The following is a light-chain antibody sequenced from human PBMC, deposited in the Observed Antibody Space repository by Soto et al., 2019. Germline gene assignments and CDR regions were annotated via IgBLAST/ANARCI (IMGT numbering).Light chain of an antibody. Sequence: AIRMTQSPSSFSASTGDRVTITCRASQGISNYLAWYQQKPGKAPKLLIYDASTLQSGVPSRFSGSVSGTDFTLTISCLQSEDFATYYCQQYYSYPRTFGQGTKVEIK. J-gene: IGKJ1*01. V-gene: IGKV1-8*01. CDR3: QQYYSYPRT. CDR2: DAS. CDR1: QGISNY.